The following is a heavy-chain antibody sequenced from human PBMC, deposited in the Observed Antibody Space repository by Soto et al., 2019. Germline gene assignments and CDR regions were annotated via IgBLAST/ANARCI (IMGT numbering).Heavy chain of an antibody. CDR2: IYWDDDK. D-gene: IGHD1-20*01. J-gene: IGHJ4*02. Sequence: QITLKESGPTLVKPTQTLTLTCTFSGFSLRTSGVGVGWIRQPPGKALEWLAVIYWDDDKRYSPSLKGRLTTTKDTTKNQGVLTMTNMDPVDTATYYCAHRRVNWNYDDYWGQGTLVTVSS. CDR1: GFSLRTSGVG. V-gene: IGHV2-5*02. CDR3: AHRRVNWNYDDY.